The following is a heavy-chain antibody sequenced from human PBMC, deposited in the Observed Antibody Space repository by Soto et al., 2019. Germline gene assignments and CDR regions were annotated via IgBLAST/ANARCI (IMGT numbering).Heavy chain of an antibody. CDR1: GGSISSSGYY. Sequence: QVQLQESGPGLVKPSQTLSLTCTVSGGSISSSGYYWSWIRQHPGKGLEWIGYIYDSGSTYYNPSLKRRVTISVDTSKNQFPLKLSSVTAADTAVYYCAREEGGGYDHRWFDPWGQGTLVTVSS. J-gene: IGHJ5*02. CDR3: AREEGGGYDHRWFDP. CDR2: IYDSGST. V-gene: IGHV4-31*03. D-gene: IGHD5-12*01.